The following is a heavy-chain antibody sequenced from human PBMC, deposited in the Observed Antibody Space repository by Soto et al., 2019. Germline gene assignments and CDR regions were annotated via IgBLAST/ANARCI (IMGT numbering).Heavy chain of an antibody. CDR3: ARVGGYCSSTRCPYYYYGMDV. V-gene: IGHV5-51*01. CDR2: IYPGDSDT. D-gene: IGHD2-2*01. J-gene: IGHJ6*02. CDR1: GYSFTSYW. Sequence: RGESLKISCKGSGYSFTSYWIGWVRQMPGKGLEWMGIIYPGDSDTRHSPSFQGQVTISADKSISTAYLQWSSLKASDTAMYYCARVGGYCSSTRCPYYYYGMDVWGQGTTVTVYS.